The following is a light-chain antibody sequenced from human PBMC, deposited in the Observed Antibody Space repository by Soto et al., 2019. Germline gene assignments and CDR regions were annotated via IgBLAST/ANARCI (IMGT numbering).Light chain of an antibody. Sequence: EIVLTQSPATLSLSPGETATLSCRASQTVYNYLAWYQQRPGQAPRLLIYDASSRAAGIPARFSGSGSGTDFTLTITSLEPEDLAVYFCQQRYDWPLTFGGGSKIEIK. CDR2: DAS. J-gene: IGKJ4*01. V-gene: IGKV3-11*01. CDR1: QTVYNY. CDR3: QQRYDWPLT.